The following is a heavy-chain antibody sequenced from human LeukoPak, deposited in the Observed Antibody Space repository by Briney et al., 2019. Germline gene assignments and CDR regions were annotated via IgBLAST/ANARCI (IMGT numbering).Heavy chain of an antibody. CDR2: ISWNSGSI. J-gene: IGHJ4*02. CDR3: AKAPRIVGATTYFDY. V-gene: IGHV3-9*01. CDR1: GFTFDDYA. Sequence: GRSLRLSCAASGFTFDDYAMHWVRQAPGKGLEWVSGISWNSGSIGYADSVKGRFTISRDNAKNSLYLQMNSLRAEDTALYYCAKAPRIVGATTYFDYWGQGTLVTVSS. D-gene: IGHD1-26*01.